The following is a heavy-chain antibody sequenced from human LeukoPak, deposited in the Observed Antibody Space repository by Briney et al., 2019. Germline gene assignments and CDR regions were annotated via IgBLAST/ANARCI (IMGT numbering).Heavy chain of an antibody. CDR1: GGSISSYY. J-gene: IGHJ4*02. Sequence: SETLSLTCTVSGGSISSYYWSWIRQPPGKGLEWIGYIYYSGSTNYNPSLKSRVTISVDTSKNQFPLKLSSVTAADTAVYYCARNNYGSGNSPFYWGQGTLVTVSS. CDR2: IYYSGST. D-gene: IGHD3-10*01. CDR3: ARNNYGSGNSPFY. V-gene: IGHV4-59*01.